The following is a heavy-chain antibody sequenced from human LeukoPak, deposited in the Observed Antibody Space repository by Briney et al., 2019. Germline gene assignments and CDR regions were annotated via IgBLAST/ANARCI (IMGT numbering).Heavy chain of an antibody. CDR3: ARCRYDFWSGYGGYCY. CDR1: GYTFTGYY. J-gene: IGHJ4*02. V-gene: IGHV1-2*02. CDR2: INPNSGGT. Sequence: ASVKVSCKASGYTFTGYYMHWLRQAPGQGLEWMGWINPNSGGTNYAQKFQGRVTMTRDTSISTAYMELSRLRSDDTAVYYCARCRYDFWSGYGGYCYWGQGTLVTVSS. D-gene: IGHD3-3*01.